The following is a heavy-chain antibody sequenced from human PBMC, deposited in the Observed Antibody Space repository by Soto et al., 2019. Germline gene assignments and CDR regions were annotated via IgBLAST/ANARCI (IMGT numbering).Heavy chain of an antibody. V-gene: IGHV3-30-3*01. CDR1: GFTFSSYA. D-gene: IGHD3-10*01. J-gene: IGHJ4*02. Sequence: GGSLRLSCAASGFTFSSYAMHWVRQAPGKGLEWVAVISYDGSNKYYADSVKGRFTISRDDSQNTLYLQMNSLKTEDTAVYYCSTASILSGGLFDHWGQGTLVTVSS. CDR3: STASILSGGLFDH. CDR2: ISYDGSNK.